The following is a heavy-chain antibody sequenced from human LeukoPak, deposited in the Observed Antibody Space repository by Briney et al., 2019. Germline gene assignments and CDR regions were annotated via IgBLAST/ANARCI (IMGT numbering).Heavy chain of an antibody. J-gene: IGHJ4*02. CDR1: GFAFSEYW. V-gene: IGHV3-74*01. CDR3: VREIKIMGFRAFDY. CDR2: INDGGTYT. D-gene: IGHD3-10*01. Sequence: GGALRLSCAGSGFAFSEYWMHWARQTPEKGLMWVSRINDGGTYTAYADSVKGRFAVSRDNAENTLYLQMDSLTVEDTGLYYCVREIKIMGFRAFDYWGQGTPVTVSS.